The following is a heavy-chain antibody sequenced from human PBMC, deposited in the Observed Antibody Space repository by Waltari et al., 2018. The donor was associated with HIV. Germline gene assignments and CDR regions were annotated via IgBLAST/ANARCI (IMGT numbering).Heavy chain of an antibody. Sequence: EVQLVQSGAEVKKPGESLKISCKGSGYTFTTYWIGWVRQMPGKGLEWHGIIDPDDSDLKYRPSFQGQVTISADKSIDFVYLQWSSLKASDTAIYYCARHQAESSGWYVDSWGQGTLVTVSS. D-gene: IGHD6-19*01. J-gene: IGHJ4*02. CDR3: ARHQAESSGWYVDS. CDR2: IDPDDSDL. V-gene: IGHV5-51*01. CDR1: GYTFTTYW.